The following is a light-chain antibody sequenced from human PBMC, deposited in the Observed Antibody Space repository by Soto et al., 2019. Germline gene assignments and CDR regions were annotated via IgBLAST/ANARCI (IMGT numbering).Light chain of an antibody. J-gene: IGKJ2*01. CDR2: DAS. Sequence: EIVLTQSPGTLSLSPGARATLSCRASQRVSNSYLAWYQQKPGQAPRLLIYDASTRAAGVPDRVTGGGSGTDFTLTISALEPEDFALYFCQQYERPPFAFGQGTRLEI. CDR1: QRVSNSY. V-gene: IGKV3-20*01. CDR3: QQYERPPFA.